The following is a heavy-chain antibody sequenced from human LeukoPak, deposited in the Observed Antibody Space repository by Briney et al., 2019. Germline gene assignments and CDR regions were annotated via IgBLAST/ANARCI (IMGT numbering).Heavy chain of an antibody. J-gene: IGHJ6*02. CDR2: ISSSGSTI. V-gene: IGHV3-11*04. Sequence: GGPLRLSCAASGFTFSDYYMSWIRQAPGKGLEWVSYISSSGSTIYYADSVKGRFTISRDNAKNSLYLQMNSLRAEDTAVYYCARVTRVTMIVVVITSEGYYYGMDVWGQGTTVTVSS. CDR3: ARVTRVTMIVVVITSEGYYYGMDV. CDR1: GFTFSDYY. D-gene: IGHD3-22*01.